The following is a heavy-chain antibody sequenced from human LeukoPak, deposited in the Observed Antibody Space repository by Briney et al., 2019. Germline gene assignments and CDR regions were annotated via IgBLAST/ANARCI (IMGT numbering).Heavy chain of an antibody. CDR1: GFTFRSYA. Sequence: PGGSLRLSXAASGFTFRSYAMSWVRQSPGKGLEWLSAISGSAKSTYYTDSVKGRFTISRDNSKSTMYLQMNSLRAEDTAVYYCAKCPRYCSSSSCYGGYFDYWGQGTLVTVSS. J-gene: IGHJ4*02. D-gene: IGHD2-2*01. CDR2: ISGSAKST. CDR3: AKCPRYCSSSSCYGGYFDY. V-gene: IGHV3-23*01.